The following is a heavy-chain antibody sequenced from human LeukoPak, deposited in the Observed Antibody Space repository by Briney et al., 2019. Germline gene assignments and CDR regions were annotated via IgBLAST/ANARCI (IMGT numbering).Heavy chain of an antibody. Sequence: ASETLSLTCTVSGGSISSYYWSWSRQPAGRGLEWIGRIYISGSTNYNPSLRSRVTMSIDTSKNQVSLKLSSVTAADTAVYYCARDSSGFDYWGQETPVTVSS. CDR3: ARDSSGFDY. CDR1: GGSISSYY. V-gene: IGHV4-4*07. CDR2: IYISGST. J-gene: IGHJ4*02.